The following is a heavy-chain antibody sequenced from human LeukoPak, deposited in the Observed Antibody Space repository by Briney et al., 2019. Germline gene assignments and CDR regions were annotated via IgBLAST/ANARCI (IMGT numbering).Heavy chain of an antibody. Sequence: PGGSLRLSCAAAGFTFSRYSMNWVRQAPGKGLEWVSYISSSSSTIYYADSVKGRFTISRDNAKNSLYLQMNSLRAEDTAVYYCARAFIGRSTSNWFDPWGQGTLVSVSS. J-gene: IGHJ5*02. D-gene: IGHD2-2*01. CDR2: ISSSSSTI. CDR1: GFTFSRYS. CDR3: ARAFIGRSTSNWFDP. V-gene: IGHV3-48*01.